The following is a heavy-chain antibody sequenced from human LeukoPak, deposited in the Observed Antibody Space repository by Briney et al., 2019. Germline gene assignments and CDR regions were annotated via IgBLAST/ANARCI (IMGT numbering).Heavy chain of an antibody. Sequence: SGPTLVNPTQTLTLTCTFSGFSLRTRGMCVSWIRQPPGKALEWLSRIDWDDDKYYSTSLKTRLTISKDTSKTQVVLTMTNMDPVDTATYYCARGPSATVTSFDYWGQGTLVTVSS. CDR3: ARGPSATVTSFDY. CDR1: GFSLRTRGMC. D-gene: IGHD4-17*01. J-gene: IGHJ4*02. V-gene: IGHV2-70*11. CDR2: IDWDDDK.